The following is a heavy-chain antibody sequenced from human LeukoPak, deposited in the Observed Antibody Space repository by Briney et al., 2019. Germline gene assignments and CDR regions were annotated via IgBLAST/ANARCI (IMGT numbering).Heavy chain of an antibody. CDR2: ISSSSSYI. CDR3: AKETPYSSGWFP. CDR1: GFTFSSYS. V-gene: IGHV3-21*01. D-gene: IGHD6-19*01. Sequence: PGGSLRLSCAASGFTFSSYSMNWVRQAPGKGLEWVSSISSSSSYIYYADSVKGRFTISRDNSKNTLYLQMNSLRAEDTAVYYCAKETPYSSGWFPWGQGTLVTVSS. J-gene: IGHJ5*02.